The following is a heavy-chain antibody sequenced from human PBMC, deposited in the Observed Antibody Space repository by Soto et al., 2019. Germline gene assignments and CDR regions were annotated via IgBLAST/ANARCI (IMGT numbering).Heavy chain of an antibody. D-gene: IGHD5-12*01. J-gene: IGHJ6*02. CDR2: IYTNGNT. Sequence: QVQLQESGPGLVKPSETLSLTCTVSGDSISNYYLSWIRQPAGKGLEWIGSIYTNGNTNYNPSLKSRRSMSVNTSKNQFSLKLRSVTAADTALYYCSRDNIVSKGYGMDVWGQGTTVTVSS. CDR1: GDSISNYY. CDR3: SRDNIVSKGYGMDV. V-gene: IGHV4-4*07.